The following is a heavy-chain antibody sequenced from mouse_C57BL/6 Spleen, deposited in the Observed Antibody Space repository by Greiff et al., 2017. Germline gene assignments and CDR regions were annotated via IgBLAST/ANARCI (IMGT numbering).Heavy chain of an antibody. D-gene: IGHD4-1*01. CDR1: GYTFTDYN. CDR2: INPNNGGT. Sequence: EVKLMESGPELVKPGASVKIPCKASGYTFTDYNMDWVKQSHGKSLEWIGDINPNNGGTIYNQKFKGKATLTVDKSSSTAYMELRSLTSEDTAVYYCARYWDRYFDVWGTGTTVTVSS. V-gene: IGHV1-18*01. CDR3: ARYWDRYFDV. J-gene: IGHJ1*03.